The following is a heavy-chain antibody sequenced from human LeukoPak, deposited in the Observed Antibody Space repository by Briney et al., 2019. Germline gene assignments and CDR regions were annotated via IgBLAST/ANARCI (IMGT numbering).Heavy chain of an antibody. CDR1: GFAFSSYW. Sequence: QPGGSLRLSCAASGFAFSSYWMHWVRQAPEKGLVWVSRINNDGSTTSYADSVKGRFTISRDNAKNTLYLQMNSLRAEDTAVYYCARENCGGDCNFDYWGQGTLVIVSS. D-gene: IGHD2-21*02. J-gene: IGHJ4*02. V-gene: IGHV3-74*01. CDR3: ARENCGGDCNFDY. CDR2: INNDGSTT.